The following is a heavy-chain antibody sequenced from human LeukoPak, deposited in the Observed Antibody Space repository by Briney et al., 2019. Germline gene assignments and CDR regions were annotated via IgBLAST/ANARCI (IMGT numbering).Heavy chain of an antibody. Sequence: GGSLRLSCAASGFTFSSYGMHWVRQAPGKGLEWVAVIWYDGSNKYYADSVKGRFTTFRDNSKNTLYLQMNSLRAEDTAVYYCARGTGTTTTSTTDYWGQGTLVTVSS. D-gene: IGHD1-14*01. J-gene: IGHJ4*02. V-gene: IGHV3-33*01. CDR1: GFTFSSYG. CDR2: IWYDGSNK. CDR3: ARGTGTTTTSTTDY.